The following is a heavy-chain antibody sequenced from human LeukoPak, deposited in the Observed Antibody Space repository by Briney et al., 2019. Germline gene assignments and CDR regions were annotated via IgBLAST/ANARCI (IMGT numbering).Heavy chain of an antibody. V-gene: IGHV4-61*02. CDR3: ARGLIRGSGYSADAFDI. Sequence: PSETLSLTCTVSGGSISSGSYYWSWIRQPAGKGLEWIGRIYISGSTNYNPSLKSRVTISLDTSKNQFSLKLSSVTAADTAVYYCARGLIRGSGYSADAFDIWGQGTMVTVSS. D-gene: IGHD3-3*01. CDR2: IYISGST. J-gene: IGHJ3*02. CDR1: GGSISSGSYY.